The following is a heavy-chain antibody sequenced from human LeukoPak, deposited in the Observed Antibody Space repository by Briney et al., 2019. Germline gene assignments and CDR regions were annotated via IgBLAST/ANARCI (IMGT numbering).Heavy chain of an antibody. CDR1: GYYISSGYY. CDR2: IYHSGST. V-gene: IGHV4-38-2*02. D-gene: IGHD6-19*01. J-gene: IGHJ4*02. CDR3: ASSGYSSGWYPHDY. Sequence: SETLSLTCTVSGYYISSGYYWGWIRQPPGKGLDWIGSIYHSGSTYYNPSLKSRVTISVDTSKNQFSLKLSSVTAADTAVYYCASSGYSSGWYPHDYWGQGTLVTVSS.